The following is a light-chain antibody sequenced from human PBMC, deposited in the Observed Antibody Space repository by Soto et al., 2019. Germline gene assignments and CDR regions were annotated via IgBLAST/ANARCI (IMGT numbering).Light chain of an antibody. CDR3: HQSDDSPWT. V-gene: IGKV3-20*01. Sequence: ETVLTRSPDTLSLSPGERVTLSCRASQSLPSNSLAWYQQKPGQAPRLLFYGASSRATGIPDRFVGSGSGTDFTLTVTRLEAEDSAVYFCHQSDDSPWTFGQGTKVEV. CDR1: QSLPSNS. CDR2: GAS. J-gene: IGKJ1*01.